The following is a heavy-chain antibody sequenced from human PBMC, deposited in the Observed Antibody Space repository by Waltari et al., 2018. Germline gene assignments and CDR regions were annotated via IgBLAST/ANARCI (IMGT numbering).Heavy chain of an antibody. CDR2: VSWKSGNL. J-gene: IGHJ6*03. V-gene: IGHV3-9*01. CDR3: AKDVAAGDPPNYYSYMDV. D-gene: IGHD6-13*01. Sequence: EVQLVESGGGSVQPGGSLRLSCAASGFSFDDYAMHWVRQAPGKGLEWVAGVSWKSGNLGYADSVQGRFTISRDDAKNSLYLQMNSLRAEDTAVYYCAKDVAAGDPPNYYSYMDVWGKGTTVTVSS. CDR1: GFSFDDYA.